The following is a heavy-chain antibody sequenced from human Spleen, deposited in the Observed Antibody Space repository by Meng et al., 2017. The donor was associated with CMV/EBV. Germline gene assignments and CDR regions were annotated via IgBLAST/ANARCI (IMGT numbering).Heavy chain of an antibody. CDR2: ISSSGATR. V-gene: IGHV3-11*04. J-gene: IGHJ4*02. CDR1: GFTFSDYY. Sequence: GESLKISCAASGFTFSDYYMSWIRQAPGKGLEWVSYISSSGATRYYADSVKGRFTISRDNAKNSLYLQVSALRAEDTAIYYCAGYSGTYSWDYWGQGTLVTVS. D-gene: IGHD1-26*01. CDR3: AGYSGTYSWDY.